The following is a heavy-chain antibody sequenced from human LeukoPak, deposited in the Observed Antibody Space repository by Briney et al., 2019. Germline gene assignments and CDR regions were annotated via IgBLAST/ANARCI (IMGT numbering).Heavy chain of an antibody. CDR3: AKLIDANCYSPGVD. D-gene: IGHD2-15*01. CDR1: GFTFSSYA. J-gene: IGHJ4*02. Sequence: PGGTLRLSCAASGFTFSSYAMSWVRQAPGKGLEWVSAISGSGSSTYYADSVKGRFTISRDSSKNTLYLQMNSLRAEDTAVYYCAKLIDANCYSPGVDWGQGTLVTVSS. CDR2: ISGSGSST. V-gene: IGHV3-23*01.